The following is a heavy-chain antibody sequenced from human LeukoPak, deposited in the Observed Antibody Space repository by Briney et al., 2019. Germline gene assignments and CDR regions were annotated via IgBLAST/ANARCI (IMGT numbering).Heavy chain of an antibody. CDR3: ARDGNYDPDHSDY. CDR1: GGTFSSYA. CDR2: IIPIFGTA. D-gene: IGHD1-7*01. J-gene: IGHJ4*02. Sequence: SVKVSCKASGGTFSSYAISWVRQAPGQGLEWMGRIIPIFGTANYAQKFQGRVTMTTDTSTSTAYMELRSLRSDDTAVYYCARDGNYDPDHSDYWGQGTLVTVSS. V-gene: IGHV1-69*05.